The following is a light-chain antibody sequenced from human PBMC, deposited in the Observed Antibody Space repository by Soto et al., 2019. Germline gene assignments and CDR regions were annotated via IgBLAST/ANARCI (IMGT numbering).Light chain of an antibody. Sequence: SYVVTQPPSVSVAPGQTARITCGGNNIGSKSVHWYQQKPGQAPVLVVYDDYDRPSGIPERFSGSNSGNTATLTITRVEAGDEADYYCQVWHSTTDHVVFGGGTKVTVL. J-gene: IGLJ2*01. CDR2: DDY. CDR3: QVWHSTTDHVV. V-gene: IGLV3-21*02. CDR1: NIGSKS.